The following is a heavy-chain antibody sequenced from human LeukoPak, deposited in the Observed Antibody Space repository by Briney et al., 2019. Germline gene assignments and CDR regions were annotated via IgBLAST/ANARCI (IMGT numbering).Heavy chain of an antibody. CDR2: ISYDGSNK. Sequence: GGSLRLSCAASGFTFSSYAMHWVRQAPGKGLEWVAVISYDGSNKYYADSVKGRFTISRDNSKNTLYLQMNSLGAEDTAVYYCARDLRHQLLYCIDYWGQGTLVTVSS. CDR3: ARDLRHQLLYCIDY. J-gene: IGHJ4*02. D-gene: IGHD2-2*02. CDR1: GFTFSSYA. V-gene: IGHV3-30-3*01.